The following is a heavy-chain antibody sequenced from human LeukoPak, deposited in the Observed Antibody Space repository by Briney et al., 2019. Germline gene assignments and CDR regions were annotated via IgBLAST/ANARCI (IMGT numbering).Heavy chain of an antibody. V-gene: IGHV4-59*01. Sequence: PSETLSLTCTISGGSISSYYWSWIRQPPGKGLEWIGYIYYSGSTSYNPSLKSRVTISVDTSKNQFSLKLSSVTAADTAVYYCARGYSGYDSRGEAFDIWGQGTMVTVSS. CDR2: IYYSGST. D-gene: IGHD5-12*01. CDR3: ARGYSGYDSRGEAFDI. J-gene: IGHJ3*02. CDR1: GGSISSYY.